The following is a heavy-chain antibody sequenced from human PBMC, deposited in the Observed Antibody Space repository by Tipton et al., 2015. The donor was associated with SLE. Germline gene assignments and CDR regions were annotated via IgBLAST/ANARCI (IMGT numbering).Heavy chain of an antibody. CDR3: ARDRGGSYNDAFDI. CDR1: GGSISSGSYY. Sequence: TLSLTCTASGGSISSGSYYWSWIRQPAGKGLEWIGRIYTSGSTNYNPSLKSRVTISVDTSKNQFSLKLSSVTAADTAVYYCARDRGGSYNDAFDIWGQGTMVTVSS. D-gene: IGHD1-26*01. J-gene: IGHJ3*02. CDR2: IYTSGST. V-gene: IGHV4-61*02.